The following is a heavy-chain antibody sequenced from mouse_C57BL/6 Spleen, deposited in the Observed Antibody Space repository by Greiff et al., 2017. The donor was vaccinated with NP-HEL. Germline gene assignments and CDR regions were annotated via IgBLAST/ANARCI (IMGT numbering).Heavy chain of an antibody. Sequence: QVQLQQSGAELVRPGASVTLSCKASGYTFTDYEMHWVKQTPVHGLEWIGAIDPETGGTAYNQKFKGKAILTADKSSSTAYMELRSLTSEDSAVYYCTSRYSKYYFDYWGHGTTLTVSS. CDR2: IDPETGGT. D-gene: IGHD2-5*01. V-gene: IGHV1-15*01. J-gene: IGHJ2*01. CDR1: GYTFTDYE. CDR3: TSRYSKYYFDY.